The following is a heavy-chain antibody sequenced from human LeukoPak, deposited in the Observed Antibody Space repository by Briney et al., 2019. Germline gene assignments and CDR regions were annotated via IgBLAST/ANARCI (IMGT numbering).Heavy chain of an antibody. J-gene: IGHJ4*02. D-gene: IGHD5-18*01. V-gene: IGHV1-46*01. CDR3: AREMNEYSYGPLFDY. CDR2: INPSGGGT. Sequence: ASVKVSCKASGYTFTRYYMHWVRQAPGQGLEWMGRINPSGGGTTYAEKFQGRVTLTRDTSTSIVYVELSSLRSEDTAVYYCAREMNEYSYGPLFDYWGQGTLVTVSS. CDR1: GYTFTRYY.